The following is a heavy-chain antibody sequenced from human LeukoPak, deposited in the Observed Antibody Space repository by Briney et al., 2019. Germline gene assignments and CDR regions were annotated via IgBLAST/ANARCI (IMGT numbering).Heavy chain of an antibody. CDR2: IKHDRDEK. CDR3: ARATPTRRKTSIVSGHFDH. CDR1: GFMFSESW. Sequence: GGSLRLSCVASGFMFSESWMNWVRQAPGKGLEWVANIKHDRDEKHYADSVKGRFTISRDNAKNSLYLQMSSLRAEDTAVYYCARATPTRRKTSIVSGHFDHWGRGTLVTVSS. V-gene: IGHV3-7*03. D-gene: IGHD2-21*01. J-gene: IGHJ2*01.